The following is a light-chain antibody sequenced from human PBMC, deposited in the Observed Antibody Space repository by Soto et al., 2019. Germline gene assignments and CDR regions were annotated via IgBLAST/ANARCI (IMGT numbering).Light chain of an antibody. CDR1: ESISRW. CDR3: QQYITYPT. Sequence: DIQMTQSPSTLSSSVGDRVTITCRASESISRWLAWYQQKPGKAPKALIYDASSLKSGVPSRFSGGGSGTDFTLTISSMQPDDFATYYCQQYITYPTFGQGTRLEIK. V-gene: IGKV1-5*01. CDR2: DAS. J-gene: IGKJ5*01.